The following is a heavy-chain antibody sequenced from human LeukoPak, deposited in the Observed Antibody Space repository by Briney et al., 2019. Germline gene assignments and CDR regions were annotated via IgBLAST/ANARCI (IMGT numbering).Heavy chain of an antibody. D-gene: IGHD2-8*01. CDR3: ARGKYCTNGVCYHYYYYYVDV. J-gene: IGHJ6*03. CDR1: GFTFSSYS. V-gene: IGHV3-21*01. Sequence: GGSLRLSCAASGFTFSSYSMNWVRQAPGKGLEWVSSISSSSSYIYYADSVKGRFTISRDNAKNSLYLQMNSLRAEDTAVYYCARGKYCTNGVCYHYYYYYVDVWGKGTTVTVSS. CDR2: ISSSSSYI.